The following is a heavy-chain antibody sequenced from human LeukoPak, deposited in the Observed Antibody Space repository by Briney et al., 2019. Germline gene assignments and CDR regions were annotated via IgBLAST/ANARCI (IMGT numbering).Heavy chain of an antibody. D-gene: IGHD1-26*01. V-gene: IGHV3-23*01. Sequence: PGGSLRLSCAASGFTFSNYAMNWVRQAPGKGLEWVSAISGNGGSTYYADSVKGRFTISRDSSKNTLFLHMNTLRAEDTAIYYCAKDRTVGASYWYFDLWGRGTLVTVSS. CDR3: AKDRTVGASYWYFDL. J-gene: IGHJ2*01. CDR2: ISGNGGST. CDR1: GFTFSNYA.